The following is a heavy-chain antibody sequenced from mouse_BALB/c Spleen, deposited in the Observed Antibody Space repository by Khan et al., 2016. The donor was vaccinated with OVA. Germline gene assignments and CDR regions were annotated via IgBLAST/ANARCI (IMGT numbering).Heavy chain of an antibody. CDR1: GFTFSSYA. D-gene: IGHD1-1*01. J-gene: IGHJ1*01. Sequence: EVELVESGGGLVKPGGSLKLSCAASGFTFSSYAMSWVRQTPEKRLEWVASISSGGSTYYPDSVKGRFTISTDNARNILYLQMSSLRSEDTAVCYCAGDYCNGTGYFDVWGAGTTVTVSS. CDR3: AGDYCNGTGYFDV. V-gene: IGHV5-6-5*01. CDR2: ISSGGST.